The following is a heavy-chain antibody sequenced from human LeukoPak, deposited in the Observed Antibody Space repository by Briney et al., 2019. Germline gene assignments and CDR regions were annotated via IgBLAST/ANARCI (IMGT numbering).Heavy chain of an antibody. D-gene: IGHD3-16*01. V-gene: IGHV4-59*01. CDR2: IYYSGST. CDR3: AGGDKGNYNYNMDA. J-gene: IGHJ6*03. Sequence: SETLSLTCTVSGGSISSYYWSWIRQPPGKGLEWIGYIYYSGSTNYNPSLKSRVTISVDTSKNQFSLKLSSVTAADTAVYYCAGGDKGNYNYNMDAGGKGTTVTISS. CDR1: GGSISSYY.